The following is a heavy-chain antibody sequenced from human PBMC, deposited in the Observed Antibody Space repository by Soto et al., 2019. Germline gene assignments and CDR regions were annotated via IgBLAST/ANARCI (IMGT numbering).Heavy chain of an antibody. D-gene: IGHD1-26*01. Sequence: QEQLVESGGGVVQPGRSLRLSCAASGFALTPYAMHWVRQAPGKGLEWVAIISYDGSYRSYGDSVKGRFTISRDNSKNSLYLQMDTLRSEDTAVYYCARDWDRGGGSYLWKFDLGGRGTLVTVSS. CDR2: ISYDGSYR. J-gene: IGHJ2*01. V-gene: IGHV3-30-3*01. CDR1: GFALTPYA. CDR3: ARDWDRGGGSYLWKFDL.